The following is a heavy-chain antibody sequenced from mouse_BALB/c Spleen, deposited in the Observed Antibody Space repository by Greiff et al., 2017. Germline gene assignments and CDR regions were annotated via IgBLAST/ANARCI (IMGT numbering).Heavy chain of an antibody. D-gene: IGHD6-1*01. CDR2: INSNGGST. Sequence: EVMLVESGGGLVQPGGSLKLSCAASGFTFSSYGMSWVRQTPDKRLELVATINSNGGSTYYPDSVKGRFTISRDNAKNTLYLQMSSLKSEDTAMYYCARHNASYYFDYWGQGTTLTVSS. CDR3: ARHNASYYFDY. CDR1: GFTFSSYG. V-gene: IGHV5-6-3*01. J-gene: IGHJ2*01.